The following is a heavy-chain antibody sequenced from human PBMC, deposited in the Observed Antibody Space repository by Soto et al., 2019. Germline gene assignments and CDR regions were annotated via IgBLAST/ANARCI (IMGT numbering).Heavy chain of an antibody. V-gene: IGHV1-69*12. J-gene: IGHJ6*02. CDR3: ARDDYGALPSYYYYGMDV. D-gene: IGHD4-17*01. Sequence: QVQLVQSGAEVKKPGSSVKVSCKASGGTFSSYAISWVRQAPGQGLEWMGGIIPIFGTANYAQKFQGRVTITADESTITGYKEQSSLSSEDTAVYYCARDDYGALPSYYYYGMDVWGQGTTVTVSS. CDR1: GGTFSSYA. CDR2: IIPIFGTA.